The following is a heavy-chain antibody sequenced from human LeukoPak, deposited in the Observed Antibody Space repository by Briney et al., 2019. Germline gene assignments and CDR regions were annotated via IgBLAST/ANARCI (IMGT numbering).Heavy chain of an antibody. CDR2: INHSGST. V-gene: IGHV4-34*01. Sequence: SETLSLTCAVYGESFSGYYWTWIRQPPGKGLEWIGEINHSGSTKDNPSLKSRVTLSVDTSKNQFSLKLSSVTAADTAVYYCARQRQYQLLLGWFDPWGQGTLVTVSS. CDR3: ARQRQYQLLLGWFDP. J-gene: IGHJ5*02. D-gene: IGHD2-2*01. CDR1: GESFSGYY.